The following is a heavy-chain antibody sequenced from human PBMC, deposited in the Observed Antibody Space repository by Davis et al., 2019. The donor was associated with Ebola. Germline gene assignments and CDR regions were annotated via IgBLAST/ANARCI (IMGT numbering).Heavy chain of an antibody. Sequence: GESLKISCAASGFTFSQAPGKGLEWVANIKQDGSEKYYVDSVKGRFTISRDNAKNSLYLQMNSLRAEDTAVYYCARGRWLQFSHYFDYWGQGTLVTVSS. V-gene: IGHV3-7*03. CDR3: ARGRWLQFSHYFDY. D-gene: IGHD5-24*01. CDR2: IKQDGSEK. J-gene: IGHJ4*02. CDR1: GFTFS.